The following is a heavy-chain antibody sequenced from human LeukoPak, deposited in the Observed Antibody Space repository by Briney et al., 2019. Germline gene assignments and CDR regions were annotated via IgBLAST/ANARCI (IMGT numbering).Heavy chain of an antibody. D-gene: IGHD4-17*01. CDR1: GFTFSSYS. CDR3: AKTGGGTYGDYFEY. Sequence: PGGSLRLSCAASGFTFSSYSMNWVRQAPGKGLEWVSSISSSKSYINYADSVKGRFTISRDNAKNSLYLQMNSLRAEDTALYYCAKTGGGTYGDYFEYWGQGTLVTVSS. J-gene: IGHJ4*02. CDR2: ISSSKSYI. V-gene: IGHV3-21*04.